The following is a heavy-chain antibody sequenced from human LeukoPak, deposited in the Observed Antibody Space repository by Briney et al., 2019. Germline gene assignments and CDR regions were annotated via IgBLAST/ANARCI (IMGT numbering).Heavy chain of an antibody. D-gene: IGHD2-8*01. V-gene: IGHV3-30*02. J-gene: IGHJ5*02. CDR3: AKAHCTNVLCSTGWFDL. Sequence: PGGSLRLSCAASGFTFSSYGMHWVRQAPGKGLEWVAVIWYDGSNKYYADSVRGRFTISRDSSNSTLSLQMNSLRAEDTAVYYCAKAHCTNVLCSTGWFDLWGQGTLVTVSS. CDR2: IWYDGSNK. CDR1: GFTFSSYG.